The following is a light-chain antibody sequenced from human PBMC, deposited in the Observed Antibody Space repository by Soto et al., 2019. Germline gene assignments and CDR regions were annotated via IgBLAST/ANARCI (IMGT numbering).Light chain of an antibody. CDR1: ENIYTN. CDR2: GAS. Sequence: EIFMTQSPATLSVSPCELATLSCRASENIYTNLAWYQQKPGQAPRLLFYGASTRATGLPARFSGTGSGTEFTLTINSLQAEDSAVYYCQQYYNWPRTFGQGTRLEI. J-gene: IGKJ5*01. CDR3: QQYYNWPRT. V-gene: IGKV3-15*01.